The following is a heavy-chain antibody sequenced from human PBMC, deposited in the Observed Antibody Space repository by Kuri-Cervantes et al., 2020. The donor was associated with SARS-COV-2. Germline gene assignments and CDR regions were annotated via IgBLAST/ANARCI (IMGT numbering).Heavy chain of an antibody. CDR1: GFTFGDYA. CDR2: IRSKAYGGTT. V-gene: IGHV3-49*04. Sequence: GESLKISCTASGFTFGDYAMSWVRQAPGKGLEWVGSIRSKAYGGTTEYAASVKGRFTISRDDSKSIAYLQMNSLRAEDTAVYYCAAVLLWFGEYNDYWGQGTLVTVSS. J-gene: IGHJ4*02. D-gene: IGHD3-10*01. CDR3: AAVLLWFGEYNDY.